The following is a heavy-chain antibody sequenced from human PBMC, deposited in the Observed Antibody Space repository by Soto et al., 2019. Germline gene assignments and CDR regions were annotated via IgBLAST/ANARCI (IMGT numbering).Heavy chain of an antibody. CDR3: AREDYYDSSGYYYVDSRPFDY. J-gene: IGHJ4*02. D-gene: IGHD3-22*01. CDR2: MNPNSGNT. V-gene: IGHV1-8*01. Sequence: ASVKVSCKASGYTFTSHDINWVRQATGQGLEWMGWMNPNSGNTGYAQKFQGRVTMTRNTSTSTAYMELSSLRSEDTAVYYCAREDYYDSSGYYYVDSRPFDYWGQGTLVTVSS. CDR1: GYTFTSHD.